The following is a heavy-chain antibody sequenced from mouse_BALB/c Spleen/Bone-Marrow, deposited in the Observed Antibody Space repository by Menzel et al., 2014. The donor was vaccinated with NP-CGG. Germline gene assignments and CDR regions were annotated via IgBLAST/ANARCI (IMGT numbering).Heavy chain of an antibody. CDR3: TRGDLRYAMDY. V-gene: IGHV1S22*01. Sequence: LQQSGSELVRPGASVKLSCKASGYTFTSYWMHWVRQGPGQGLEGIGNIYPGSGSNNYDEKFKSKATLTVDTSSSTAYMQLSSLTSEDSAVYYCTRGDLRYAMDYWGQGTSVTVSS. D-gene: IGHD6-1*01. CDR2: IYPGSGSN. J-gene: IGHJ4*01. CDR1: GYTFTSYW.